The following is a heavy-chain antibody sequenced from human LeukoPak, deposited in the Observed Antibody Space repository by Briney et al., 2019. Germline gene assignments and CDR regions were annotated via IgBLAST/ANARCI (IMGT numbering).Heavy chain of an antibody. D-gene: IGHD3-3*01. J-gene: IGHJ3*02. V-gene: IGHV3-23*01. Sequence: PGGSLRLSCAASGFTFSSYAMSWVRQAPGKGLEWVSAISGSGGSTYYADSVKGRFTISRDNSKNTLYLQMNSLRAEGTAVYYCAKVGYYDFWSGPIDAFDIWGQGTMVTVSS. CDR2: ISGSGGST. CDR1: GFTFSSYA. CDR3: AKVGYYDFWSGPIDAFDI.